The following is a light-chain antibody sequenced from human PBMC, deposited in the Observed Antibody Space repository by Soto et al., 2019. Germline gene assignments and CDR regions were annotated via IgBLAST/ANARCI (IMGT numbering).Light chain of an antibody. V-gene: IGLV2-14*01. CDR3: SSYTSSSTLVV. J-gene: IGLJ2*01. CDR2: DVS. Sequence: QSALTQPASVSGSPGQSITIPCTGTSSDVGGYNYVSWYQQHPGKAPKLMIYDVSNRPSGVSNRFSGSKSGNTASLTISGLQAEDEADYYCSSYTSSSTLVVFGGGTKVPVL. CDR1: SSDVGGYNY.